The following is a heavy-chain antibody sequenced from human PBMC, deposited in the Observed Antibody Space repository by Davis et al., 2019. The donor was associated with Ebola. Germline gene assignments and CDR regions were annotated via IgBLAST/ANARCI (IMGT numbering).Heavy chain of an antibody. CDR3: AKSGLSFGVVKYHYGMDV. J-gene: IGHJ6*04. V-gene: IGHV3-23*01. CDR2: ISGSGGST. CDR1: GFTFSSYW. D-gene: IGHD3-3*01. Sequence: GESLKISCAASGFTFSSYWMHWVRQAPGKGLEWVSAISGSGGSTYYSDSVKARFTISRDNSKNTLYLQMNSLRAEDTAVYYCAKSGLSFGVVKYHYGMDVWGKGTTVTVSS.